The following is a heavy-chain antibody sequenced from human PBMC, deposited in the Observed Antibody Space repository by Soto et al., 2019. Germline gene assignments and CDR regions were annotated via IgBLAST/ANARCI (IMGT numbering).Heavy chain of an antibody. CDR2: IYWDDDK. D-gene: IGHD6-13*01. CDR1: GFSLSTRGVG. J-gene: IGHJ4*02. V-gene: IGHV2-5*02. CDR3: ANRTDYSSRWYTPDFDS. Sequence: QITLKESGPPLVKPTQTLTLTCTFSGFSLSTRGVGVGWIRQPPEKALEGLALIYWDDDKRYSPSLKSRLTTTKNTPKNQVVLTMTTGDPVDTATFFCANRTDYSSRWYTPDFDSWGQGTLVTVSS.